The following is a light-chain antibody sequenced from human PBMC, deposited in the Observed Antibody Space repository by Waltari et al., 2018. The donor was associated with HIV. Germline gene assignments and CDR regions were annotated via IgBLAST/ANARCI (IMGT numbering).Light chain of an antibody. Sequence: QSALTQPPSASGSPGQSVPISCTGTRSDVGGHHYVSWYQQQPGKAPKLMIYEVSKRPSGVPDRFSGSKSGNTASLTVSGLQADDEGDYYCSSYGGTNNLYLFGTGTRVTVL. V-gene: IGLV2-8*01. CDR3: SSYGGTNNLYL. CDR1: RSDVGGHHY. J-gene: IGLJ1*01. CDR2: EVS.